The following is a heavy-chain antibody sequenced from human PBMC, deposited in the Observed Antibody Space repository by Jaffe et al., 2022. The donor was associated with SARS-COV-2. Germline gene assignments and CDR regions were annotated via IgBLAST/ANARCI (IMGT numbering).Heavy chain of an antibody. J-gene: IGHJ3*02. Sequence: EVQLVESGGGLVQPGRSLRLSCAASGFTFDDFAMHWVRQAPGKGLEWVSGISWNGGSIGYADSVKGRFTISRDNAENSLFLQMNSLRAEDTALYYCAKDGVEMATFPHGGFDIWGQGTMVTVSS. CDR1: GFTFDDFA. V-gene: IGHV3-9*01. CDR3: AKDGVEMATFPHGGFDI. CDR2: ISWNGGSI. D-gene: IGHD5-12*01.